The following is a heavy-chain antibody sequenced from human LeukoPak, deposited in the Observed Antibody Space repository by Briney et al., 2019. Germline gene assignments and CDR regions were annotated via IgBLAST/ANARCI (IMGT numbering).Heavy chain of an antibody. CDR3: ARHRGRDGYFDY. Sequence: PSETLSLTCTDSGDSISGYYWSWIRRPAGKGLEWIGRVSTTGITDSNPSLKSRVTMSIDTSKNQFSLKLSSVTAADTAVYYCARHRGRDGYFDYWGQGTLVTVSS. J-gene: IGHJ4*02. D-gene: IGHD5-24*01. CDR1: GDSISGYY. CDR2: VSTTGIT. V-gene: IGHV4-4*07.